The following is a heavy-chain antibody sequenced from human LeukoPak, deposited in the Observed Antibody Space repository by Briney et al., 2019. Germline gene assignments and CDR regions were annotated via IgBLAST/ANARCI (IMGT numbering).Heavy chain of an antibody. D-gene: IGHD6-13*01. J-gene: IGHJ6*02. V-gene: IGHV3-23*01. CDR1: GFTFSSYA. CDR3: AMLAAAGTYCYYGMDV. CDR2: ISGSGGST. Sequence: GGSLRLSCAASGFTFSSYAMSWVRQAPGKGLEWVSAISGSGGSTYYADSVKGRFTISRDNSKNTLYLQMNSLRAEDTAVYYCAMLAAAGTYCYYGMDVWGQGTTVTVSS.